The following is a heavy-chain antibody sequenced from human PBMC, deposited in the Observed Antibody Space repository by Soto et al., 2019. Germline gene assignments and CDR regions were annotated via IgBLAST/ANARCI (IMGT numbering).Heavy chain of an antibody. Sequence: GGSLRLSCAASGFTFDDYAMHWVRQAPGKGLEWVSGISWNSGSIGYADSVKGRFTISRDNAKNSLYLQMNSLRAEDTALYYCARLSAYSSGWDYGMDVWGQGTTVTVSS. CDR1: GFTFDDYA. D-gene: IGHD6-19*01. V-gene: IGHV3-9*01. J-gene: IGHJ6*02. CDR3: ARLSAYSSGWDYGMDV. CDR2: ISWNSGSI.